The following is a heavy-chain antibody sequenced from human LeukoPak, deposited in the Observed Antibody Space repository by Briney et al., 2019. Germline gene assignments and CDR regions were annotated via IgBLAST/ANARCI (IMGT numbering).Heavy chain of an antibody. CDR3: ARDRVAVAGKVHWFDP. CDR2: NYYSGST. CDR1: GGSISSYY. Sequence: SETLSLTCTVSGGSISSYYWSWIRQPPGKGLEWIGYNYYSGSTNYNPSLKSRVTISVDTSKNQFSLKLSSVTAADTAVYYCARDRVAVAGKVHWFDPWGQGTLVTVSS. V-gene: IGHV4-59*01. J-gene: IGHJ5*02. D-gene: IGHD6-19*01.